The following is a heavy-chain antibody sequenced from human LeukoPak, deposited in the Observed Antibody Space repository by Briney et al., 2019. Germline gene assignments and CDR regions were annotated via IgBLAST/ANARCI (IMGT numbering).Heavy chain of an antibody. V-gene: IGHV3-43*01. Sequence: PGGSLRLSCAASGFTFDDYTMHWVRQAPGKGLEWVSLISWDGRSTYYADSVKGRFTISRDNSKNSLYLQMNSLRAEDTAVYYCARDGLYYDILTGYYGGYCSGGSCWFDYWGQGTLVTVSS. J-gene: IGHJ4*02. D-gene: IGHD3-9*01. CDR3: ARDGLYYDILTGYYGGYCSGGSCWFDY. CDR1: GFTFDDYT. CDR2: ISWDGRST.